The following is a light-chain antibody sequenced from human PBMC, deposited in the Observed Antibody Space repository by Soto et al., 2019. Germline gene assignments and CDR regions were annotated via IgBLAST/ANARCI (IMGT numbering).Light chain of an antibody. CDR1: QSVSRNY. V-gene: IGKV3D-20*02. J-gene: IGKJ4*01. CDR2: GAS. Sequence: EVVLTQSPGTLSLSPGERATLSCRASQSVSRNYLAWYQKKPGQAPRLLIYGASTRATAIPDRFSGSGSGTDFTLTISSLEPEDFAVYYCQQRSNWPPGLTFGGGTKVEIK. CDR3: QQRSNWPPGLT.